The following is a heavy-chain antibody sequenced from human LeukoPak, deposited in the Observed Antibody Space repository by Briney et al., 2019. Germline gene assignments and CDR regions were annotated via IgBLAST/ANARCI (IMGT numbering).Heavy chain of an antibody. D-gene: IGHD7-27*01. V-gene: IGHV1-8*01. CDR1: GYTFTSYD. J-gene: IGHJ2*01. CDR3: ARHDWGVVYWYFDL. Sequence: ASVTVSCKASGYTFTSYDINWVRQAPGQGLEWMGWMNPNSGNTGHAQKFQGRVTMTRNTSISTAYMELSSLRSEDTAVYYCARHDWGVVYWYFDLWGRGTLVTVSS. CDR2: MNPNSGNT.